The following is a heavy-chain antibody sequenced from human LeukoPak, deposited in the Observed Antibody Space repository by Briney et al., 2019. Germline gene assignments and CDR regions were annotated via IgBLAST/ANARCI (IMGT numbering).Heavy chain of an antibody. CDR1: SGSLRNYY. D-gene: IGHD6-19*01. Sequence: SETLSLTCAVYSGSLRNYYWTWIRQPPEKGLEWIGEVSHRGSTNYNPSLKSRVTISVDTSKSQFSLKLSSVTAADTAVYYCGRGGDYSSDWEPDYWGQGTLVTVSS. CDR2: VSHRGST. CDR3: GRGGDYSSDWEPDY. J-gene: IGHJ4*02. V-gene: IGHV4-34*01.